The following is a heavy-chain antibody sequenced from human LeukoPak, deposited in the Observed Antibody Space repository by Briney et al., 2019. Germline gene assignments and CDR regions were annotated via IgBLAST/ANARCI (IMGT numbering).Heavy chain of an antibody. CDR2: INPNSGGT. D-gene: IGHD3-22*01. J-gene: IGHJ3*02. CDR3: ARGFYYDSSGYYYDSIPPNAAFDI. V-gene: IGHV1-2*02. Sequence: ASVKVSCKASGYTFTVYYIHWVRHAPGQGLEWMGWINPNSGGTNYAQKFQGRVTMTRDTSISTDYLELSRLRSDDTAVYYGARGFYYDSSGYYYDSIPPNAAFDIWGQGTMVTVSS. CDR1: GYTFTVYY.